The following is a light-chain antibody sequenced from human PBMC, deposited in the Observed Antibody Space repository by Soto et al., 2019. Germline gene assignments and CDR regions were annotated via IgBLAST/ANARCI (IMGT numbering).Light chain of an antibody. CDR2: SNN. CDR1: SSNIGSNT. CDR3: VAWDDSLNGYVV. V-gene: IGLV1-44*01. Sequence: QSVLTQPPSAYGTPGQRVTISCSGSSSNIGSNTVNWYQQLPGTAPKLVIYSNNQRPSGVPDRFSGSKSGTSASPAISGLQSEDEADYYCVAWDDSLNGYVVFGGGTKVTVL. J-gene: IGLJ2*01.